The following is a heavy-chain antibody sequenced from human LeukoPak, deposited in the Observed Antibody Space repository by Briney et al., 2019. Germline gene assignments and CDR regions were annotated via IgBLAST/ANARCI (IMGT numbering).Heavy chain of an antibody. CDR1: SDSIRSNNW. CDR3: VRVPFAFYGMEV. J-gene: IGHJ6*04. V-gene: IGHV4-4*02. CDR2: IYHSGST. Sequence: PSETLSLTCAVSSDSIRSNNWWSWVRQPPGKGLEWIGEIYHSGSTNYNPSLKSRVTISADTSKNQLSLKLSSVTAADMAVYYCVRVPFAFYGMEVWGKGTTVSVSS. D-gene: IGHD4/OR15-4a*01.